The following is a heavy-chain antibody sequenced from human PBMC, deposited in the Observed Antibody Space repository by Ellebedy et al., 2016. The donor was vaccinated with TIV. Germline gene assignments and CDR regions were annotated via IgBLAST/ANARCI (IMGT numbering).Heavy chain of an antibody. CDR1: GGSVISGGYF. J-gene: IGHJ6*02. Sequence: SETLSLTXTVSGGSVISGGYFWNWIRQPPGRGLECIGYIHSSGANANYNPSLKSRVTISADPSKNQFSLKLRSVSAADSAVYYCARSRGSGYDDTYYHYGVDVWGPGIAVTVSS. CDR2: IHSSGANA. V-gene: IGHV4-61*08. D-gene: IGHD5-12*01. CDR3: ARSRGSGYDDTYYHYGVDV.